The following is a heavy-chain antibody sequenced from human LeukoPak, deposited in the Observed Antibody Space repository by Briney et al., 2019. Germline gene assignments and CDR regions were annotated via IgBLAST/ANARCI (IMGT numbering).Heavy chain of an antibody. J-gene: IGHJ4*02. CDR1: GGSISSYY. Sequence: SQTLSLTCTVSGGSISSYYWRWIRQPAGKGLEWIGRIYNSGSTNYNPSLKSRVTMSVDTSKNQFPLKLSSVTAADTAVYYCARAGVEMATSGGIFDYWGQGALVTVSS. CDR2: IYNSGST. V-gene: IGHV4-4*07. D-gene: IGHD5-24*01. CDR3: ARAGVEMATSGGIFDY.